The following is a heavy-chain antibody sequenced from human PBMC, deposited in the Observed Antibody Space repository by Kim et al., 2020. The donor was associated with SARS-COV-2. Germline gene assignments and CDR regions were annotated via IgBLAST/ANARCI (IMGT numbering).Heavy chain of an antibody. CDR3: ASYREQQRRIYYYYYGMDV. V-gene: IGHV1-69*13. CDR2: IIPIFGTA. J-gene: IGHJ6*02. CDR1: GGTFSSYA. Sequence: SVKVSCKASGGTFSSYAISWVRQAPGQGLEWMGGIIPIFGTANYAQKFQGRVTITADESTSTAYMELSSLRSEDTAVYYCASYREQQRRIYYYYYGMDVWGQGTTVTVSS. D-gene: IGHD6-13*01.